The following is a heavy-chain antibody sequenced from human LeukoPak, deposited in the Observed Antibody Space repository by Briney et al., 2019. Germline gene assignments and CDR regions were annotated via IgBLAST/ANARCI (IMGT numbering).Heavy chain of an antibody. CDR2: ISGGGDNT. V-gene: IGHV3-23*01. Sequence: GGSLRLSCAASGFTFSSNYMSWVRQAPGNGLEWVSSISGGGDNTYYADSVKGRSTISRDNSKNTLYLQMNSLRVEDTAKYYCARSGYTSGTGKFDNWGQGILLTVSS. CDR1: GFTFSSNY. D-gene: IGHD6-19*01. CDR3: ARSGYTSGTGKFDN. J-gene: IGHJ4*02.